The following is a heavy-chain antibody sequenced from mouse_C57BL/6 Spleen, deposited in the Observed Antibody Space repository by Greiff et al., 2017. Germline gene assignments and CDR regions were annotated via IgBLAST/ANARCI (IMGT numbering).Heavy chain of an antibody. CDR2: ISYDGSN. CDR1: GYSITSGYY. CDR3: ARERLMVAMDY. Sequence: EVQVVESGPGLVKPSQSLSLTCSVTGYSITSGYYWNWIRQFPGNKLEWMGYISYDGSNNYNPSLKNRISITRDTSKNQFFLKLNSVTTEDTATYYCARERLMVAMDYWGQGTSVTVSS. V-gene: IGHV3-6*01. D-gene: IGHD1-1*02. J-gene: IGHJ4*01.